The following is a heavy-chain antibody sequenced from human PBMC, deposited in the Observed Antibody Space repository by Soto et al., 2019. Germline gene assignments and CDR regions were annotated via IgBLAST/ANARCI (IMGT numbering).Heavy chain of an antibody. CDR1: GYTFTSYA. CDR3: ARDGVSSTEYTWNYGTYFDY. D-gene: IGHD1-7*01. CDR2: INAGNGNT. V-gene: IGHV1-3*01. Sequence: VSVKVSSKASGYTFTSYAMHSLRQAPGQRLEWMGWINAGNGNTKYSQKFQGRVTITRDTSASTAYMELSSPRPDDTAMYYCARDGVSSTEYTWNYGTYFDYWGQGALVTAPQ. J-gene: IGHJ4*02.